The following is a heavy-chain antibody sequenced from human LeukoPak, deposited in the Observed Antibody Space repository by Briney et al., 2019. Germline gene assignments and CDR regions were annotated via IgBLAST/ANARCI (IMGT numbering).Heavy chain of an antibody. D-gene: IGHD1-26*01. J-gene: IGHJ3*02. CDR2: IYYCGST. Sequence: PWETLSLTCTVSGGSISSSSYYWGCIRQPPGKGLEWIGNIYYCGSTYYKPPLKSPVSISVDTSKHQFSLSLSSVTAADTAVYYCASSIVGAGGAFDTWGQGTMVTVSS. CDR1: GGSISSSSYY. CDR3: ASSIVGAGGAFDT. V-gene: IGHV4-39*01.